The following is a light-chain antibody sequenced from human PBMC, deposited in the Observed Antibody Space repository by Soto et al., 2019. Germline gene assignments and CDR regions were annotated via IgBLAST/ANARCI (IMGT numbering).Light chain of an antibody. CDR3: QQYNNWPLT. CDR1: QNVNNK. CDR2: GAS. J-gene: IGKJ4*01. V-gene: IGKV3-15*01. Sequence: EIVMTQSPATLSVSPGEGATLTCRASQNVNNKLAWYQQKVGQAPRLLIHGASTRASGIPARFSGSGFGTEFTLTISSLQSEDFAIYYCQQYNNWPLTFGGGTTVEIK.